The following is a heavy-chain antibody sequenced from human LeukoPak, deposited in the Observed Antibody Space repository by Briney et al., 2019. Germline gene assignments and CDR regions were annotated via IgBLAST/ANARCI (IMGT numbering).Heavy chain of an antibody. CDR2: INPSGGST. CDR3: ARVRDGYNDAYDI. J-gene: IGHJ3*02. CDR1: GYTFTSYY. D-gene: IGHD5-24*01. Sequence: ASVKVSCKATGYTFTSYYMHWVRQAPGQGLEWMGIINPSGGSTSYAQKFQGRVTMTRDMPTSTVYMELSSLRSEDTAVYYCARVRDGYNDAYDIWGQGTMVTVHS. V-gene: IGHV1-46*01.